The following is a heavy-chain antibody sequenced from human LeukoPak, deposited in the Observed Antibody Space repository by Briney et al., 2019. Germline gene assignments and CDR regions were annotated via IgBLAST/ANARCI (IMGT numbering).Heavy chain of an antibody. CDR3: ARVPGLRFLEWPPYYYYMDV. J-gene: IGHJ6*03. CDR2: ISSSGSTI. V-gene: IGHV3-11*04. D-gene: IGHD3-3*01. CDR1: GFTLSDYY. Sequence: GGSLRLSCAASGFTLSDYYMSWIRQAPGKGLEWVSYISSSGSTIYYADSVKGRFTISRDNAKNSLYLQMNSLRAEDTAVYYCARVPGLRFLEWPPYYYYMDVWGKGTTVTVSS.